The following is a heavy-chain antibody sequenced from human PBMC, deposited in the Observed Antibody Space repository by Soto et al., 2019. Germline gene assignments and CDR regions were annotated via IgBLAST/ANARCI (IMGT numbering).Heavy chain of an antibody. J-gene: IGHJ4*02. V-gene: IGHV2-5*02. Sequence: QITLKESGPTLVKPTQTLTLTCSFSGFSLSTSGVGVGWIRQPPGKALEWLALIYWDDDKRYSPSLKSRLTIAKHASKNQVGLTMANMDPVDTATYYCAHRIITTYSRSWSYWGQGTLVTVSS. CDR2: IYWDDDK. CDR1: GFSLSTSGVG. CDR3: AHRIITTYSRSWSY. D-gene: IGHD6-13*01.